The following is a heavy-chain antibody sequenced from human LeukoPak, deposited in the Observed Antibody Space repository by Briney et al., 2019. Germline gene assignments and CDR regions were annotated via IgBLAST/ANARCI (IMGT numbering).Heavy chain of an antibody. J-gene: IGHJ4*02. Sequence: SETLSLTCTVAGETMRNYYWNWIRQPPGKGLEWIGYIDHSGNTIYNYNPSLTSRVIISEDASQNQFSLKLSSVTAADTAVYYCAREMYSSSWDPYFDYWGQGTLVTVSS. CDR1: GETMRNYY. D-gene: IGHD6-13*01. V-gene: IGHV4-59*12. CDR2: IDHSGNT. CDR3: AREMYSSSWDPYFDY.